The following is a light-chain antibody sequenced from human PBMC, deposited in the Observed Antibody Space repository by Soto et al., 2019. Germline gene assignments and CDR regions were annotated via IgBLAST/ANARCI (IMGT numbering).Light chain of an antibody. CDR1: QSVFYSSDNRNN. CDR2: GAS. J-gene: IGKJ2*01. CDR3: QQYYTTPYT. V-gene: IGKV4-1*01. Sequence: DIVMTQSPDYLAVSLGERATIHCQSSQSVFYSSDNRNNLTWYQQKPGQPPKLLIYGASIRESGVPDRFSGSGSVTDFTLAISSLQAEDVAVYYCQQYYTTPYTFGQGTKLQIK.